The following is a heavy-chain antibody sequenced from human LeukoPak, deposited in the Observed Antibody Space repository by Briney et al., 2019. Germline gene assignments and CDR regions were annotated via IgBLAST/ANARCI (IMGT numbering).Heavy chain of an antibody. V-gene: IGHV1-2*02. CDR1: GYTFTGYY. J-gene: IGHJ4*02. CDR2: INPNSGGT. D-gene: IGHD1-1*01. Sequence: ASVKVSCKASGYTFTGYYMHWVRQAPGQGLEWMGWINPNSGGTNYAQKFQGRVTMTRDTSISTAYMELRRLRDDDTAVYYCARDPLLERRSFDYWGQGTLVTVSA. CDR3: ARDPLLERRSFDY.